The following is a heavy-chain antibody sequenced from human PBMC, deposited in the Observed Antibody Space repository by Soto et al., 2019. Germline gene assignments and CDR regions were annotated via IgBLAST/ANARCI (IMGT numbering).Heavy chain of an antibody. CDR3: ARAVAVPADFDY. CDR1: GYTFTSYV. V-gene: IGHV1-3*01. CDR2: INAGNGNT. Sequence: ASVKVSCKASGYTFTSYVMHWVRQAPGQRLEWMGWINAGNGNTKYSQKFQGRVTITRDTSTSTAYMELSSLRSEDTDVYYCARAVAVPADFDYWGQGTLVTVSS. D-gene: IGHD6-19*01. J-gene: IGHJ4*02.